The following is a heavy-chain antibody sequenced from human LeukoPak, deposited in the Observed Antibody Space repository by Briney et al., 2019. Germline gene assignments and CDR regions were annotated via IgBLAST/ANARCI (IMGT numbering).Heavy chain of an antibody. J-gene: IGHJ6*02. CDR1: GGTFSSYA. V-gene: IGHV1-69*13. D-gene: IGHD2-2*01. Sequence: ASVTVSCTASGGTFSSYAISWVRQAPGQGLEWMGGIIPIFGTANYAQKFQGRVTITADESTSTAYMELSSLRSEDTAVYYCARVVPAVRAYYYYGMDVWGQGTTVTVSS. CDR2: IIPIFGTA. CDR3: ARVVPAVRAYYYYGMDV.